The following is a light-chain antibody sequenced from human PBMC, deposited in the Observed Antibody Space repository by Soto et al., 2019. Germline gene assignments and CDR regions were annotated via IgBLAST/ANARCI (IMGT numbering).Light chain of an antibody. CDR2: DVS. CDR3: SSYTSSSTLGKV. J-gene: IGLJ2*01. CDR1: SSDVGGYNY. V-gene: IGLV2-14*01. Sequence: QSARTQPASVSGSPGQSITISCTGTSSDVGGYNYVSWYQQHPGKAPKLMIYDVSNRPSGVSNRFSGSKSGNTASLTISGLQAEDEADYYCSSYTSSSTLGKVFGGGTKLTVL.